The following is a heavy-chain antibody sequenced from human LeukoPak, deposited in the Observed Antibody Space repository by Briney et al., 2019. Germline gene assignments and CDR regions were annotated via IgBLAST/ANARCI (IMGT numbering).Heavy chain of an antibody. V-gene: IGHV3-74*03. Sequence: GGSLRLSCAASGFTFSSYWMHWVRQAPGKGLVWVSRINSDGSSITYADSVKGRFTISRDNSKNTLYLQMNSLRAEDTAVYYCATGYSSSWYYFDYWGQGTLVTVSS. J-gene: IGHJ4*02. D-gene: IGHD6-13*01. CDR1: GFTFSSYW. CDR3: ATGYSSSWYYFDY. CDR2: INSDGSSI.